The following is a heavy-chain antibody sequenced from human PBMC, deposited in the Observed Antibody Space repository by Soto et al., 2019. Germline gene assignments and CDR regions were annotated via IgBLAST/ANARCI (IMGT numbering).Heavy chain of an antibody. CDR3: TTDLLRVVVPAATARGRSDY. Sequence: GGSLRLSCAASGFTFSNAWMNWVRQAPGKGLEWVGRIKSKTDGGTTDYAAPVKGRFTISRDDSKNTLYLQMNSLKTEDTAVYYCTTDLLRVVVPAATARGRSDYWGQGTLVTVSS. V-gene: IGHV3-15*07. J-gene: IGHJ4*02. CDR2: IKSKTDGGTT. CDR1: GFTFSNAW. D-gene: IGHD2-2*01.